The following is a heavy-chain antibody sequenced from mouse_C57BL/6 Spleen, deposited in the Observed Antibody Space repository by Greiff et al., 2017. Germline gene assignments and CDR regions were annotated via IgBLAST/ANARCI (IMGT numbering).Heavy chain of an antibody. CDR3: TRAPHWYFDV. CDR2: IDPETGGT. Sequence: QVQLQQSGAELVRPGASVTLSCKASGYTFTDYEMHWVKQTPVHGLEWIGAIDPETGGTAYHQKFKGKAILTADKSSSTAYMELRSLTSEDSAVYYCTRAPHWYFDVWGTGTTVTVSS. V-gene: IGHV1-15*01. J-gene: IGHJ1*03. CDR1: GYTFTDYE.